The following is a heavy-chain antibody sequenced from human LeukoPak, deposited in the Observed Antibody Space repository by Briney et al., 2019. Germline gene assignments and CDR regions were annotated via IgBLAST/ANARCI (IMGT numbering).Heavy chain of an antibody. D-gene: IGHD6-13*01. Sequence: ASVKVSCKASGYTFTSYAMNWVRQAPGQGLEWMGWINTNTGNPTYAQGFTGRIVFSLDTSLSTAYLQISSLKAEDTAVYFCASGVIAAVIYWGQGTLVTVSS. CDR3: ASGVIAAVIY. V-gene: IGHV7-4-1*02. J-gene: IGHJ4*02. CDR1: GYTFTSYA. CDR2: INTNTGNP.